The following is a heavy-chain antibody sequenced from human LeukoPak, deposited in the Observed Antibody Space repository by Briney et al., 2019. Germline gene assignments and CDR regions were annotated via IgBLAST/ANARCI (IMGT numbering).Heavy chain of an antibody. Sequence: GASVKVSCKASGYTFTSYYMHWVRQAPGQGLEWMGIVNPSGGSTSYAQKFQGRVTMTRDTSTSTVYMELSSLRSEDTAVYYCARDGGGTAMVSYYFDYWGQGTLVTVSS. V-gene: IGHV1-46*01. CDR1: GYTFTSYY. D-gene: IGHD5-18*01. J-gene: IGHJ4*02. CDR3: ARDGGGTAMVSYYFDY. CDR2: VNPSGGST.